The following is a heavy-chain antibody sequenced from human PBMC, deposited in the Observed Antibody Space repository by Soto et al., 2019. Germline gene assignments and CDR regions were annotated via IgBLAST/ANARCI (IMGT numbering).Heavy chain of an antibody. CDR3: ARERQYSSSWGYYYYGMDV. Sequence: PSETLSLTCTVSGGSISSYYWSWIRQPPGKGLEWIGYIYYSGSTNYNPSLKSRVTISVDTSKNQFSLKLSSVTAADTAVYYCARERQYSSSWGYYYYGMDVWGQGTTVTVSS. CDR2: IYYSGST. CDR1: GGSISSYY. D-gene: IGHD6-6*01. J-gene: IGHJ6*02. V-gene: IGHV4-59*01.